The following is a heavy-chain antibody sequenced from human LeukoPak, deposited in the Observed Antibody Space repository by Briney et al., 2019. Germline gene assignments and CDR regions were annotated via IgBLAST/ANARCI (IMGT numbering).Heavy chain of an antibody. D-gene: IGHD3-3*01. CDR2: INPNSGGT. CDR3: ARGADFYNWFDP. J-gene: IGHJ5*02. V-gene: IGHV1-2*02. CDR1: GYTFTGYY. Sequence: ASVKVSCKASGYTFTGYYMHWVRQAPGQGLERMGWINPNSGGTNYAQKFQGRVTMTRDTSISTAYMELSRLRSDDTAVYYCARGADFYNWFDPWGQGTLVTVSS.